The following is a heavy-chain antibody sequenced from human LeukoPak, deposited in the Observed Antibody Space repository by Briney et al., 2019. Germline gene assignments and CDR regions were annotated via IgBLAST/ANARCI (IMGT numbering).Heavy chain of an antibody. Sequence: SVKVSCKASGGTFSSYAISWVRQAPGQGLEWMGRIIPILGIANYAQKFQGRVTITADKSTSTAYMELSSLRSEDTAVYYCASLGATGSAFDIWGQGTMVTVSS. J-gene: IGHJ3*02. CDR2: IIPILGIA. CDR1: GGTFSSYA. D-gene: IGHD1-26*01. V-gene: IGHV1-69*04. CDR3: ASLGATGSAFDI.